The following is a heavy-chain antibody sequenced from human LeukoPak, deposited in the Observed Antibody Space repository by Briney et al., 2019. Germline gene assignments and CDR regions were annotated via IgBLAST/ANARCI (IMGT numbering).Heavy chain of an antibody. J-gene: IGHJ6*03. CDR2: ISANGVST. Sequence: EGSLRLSCEGPGMPFSSYTINWVRQAPGKGLEWVSGISANGVSTYYGDSAKGRFTTSGDNSKNTVFLQLNSLRVEDTAVYYCARMPSTEIYYFYYMDVWGKGTTVIVSS. CDR1: GMPFSSYT. V-gene: IGHV3-23*01. D-gene: IGHD2-2*01. CDR3: ARMPSTEIYYFYYMDV.